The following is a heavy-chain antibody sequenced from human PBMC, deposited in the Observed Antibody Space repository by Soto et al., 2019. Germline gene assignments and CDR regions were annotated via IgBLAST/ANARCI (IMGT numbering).Heavy chain of an antibody. D-gene: IGHD1-1*01. J-gene: IGHJ3*01. Sequence: GGSLRLSCAAFGLTVSGKKYVAWVRQAPGKGLEWVSALYDVDGSFYADSVKGRFTTSSDSSKTTVYLQMNGLRPDDTAVYYCASWHEREHAYDVWGQGTTVTVS. CDR3: ASWHEREHAYDV. CDR1: GLTVSGKKY. CDR2: LYDVDGS. V-gene: IGHV3-53*01.